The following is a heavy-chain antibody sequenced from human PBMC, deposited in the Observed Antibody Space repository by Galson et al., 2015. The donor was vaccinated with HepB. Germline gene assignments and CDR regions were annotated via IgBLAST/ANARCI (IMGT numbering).Heavy chain of an antibody. CDR2: IYYSGST. CDR1: GGSISNYY. CDR3: ARLQLRVGELSLEPAFDS. D-gene: IGHD3-16*02. Sequence: ETLSLTCTVSGGSISNYYWSWIRQPPGKGLEWIGYIYYSGSTSYNPSLKRRIIISVDTSKNQLSLKLTSVTAADTAVYYCARLQLRVGELSLEPAFDSRGQGTLVTVSS. V-gene: IGHV4-59*08. J-gene: IGHJ4*02.